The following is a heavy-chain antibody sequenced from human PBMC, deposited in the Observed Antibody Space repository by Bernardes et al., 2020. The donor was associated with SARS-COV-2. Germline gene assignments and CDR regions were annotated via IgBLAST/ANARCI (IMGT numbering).Heavy chain of an antibody. V-gene: IGHV3-9*01. Sequence: GGSLRLSCAASGFTFDDYAMHWVRQAPGKGLEWVSGISWNSGSIGYADSVKGRFTISRDNAKNSLYLQMNSLRAEDTALYYCATSSGYYYSAFDIWGQGTMVTVSS. D-gene: IGHD3-22*01. CDR3: ATSSGYYYSAFDI. CDR1: GFTFDDYA. J-gene: IGHJ3*02. CDR2: ISWNSGSI.